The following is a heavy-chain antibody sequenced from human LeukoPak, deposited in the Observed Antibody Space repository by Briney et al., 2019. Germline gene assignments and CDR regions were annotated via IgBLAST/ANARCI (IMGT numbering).Heavy chain of an antibody. Sequence: GGSXXXYYWSWIRQPAGKGLEWIGRIYTSGSTNYNPSLKSRVTMSVDTSKNQFSLKLSSVTAADTAVYYCAGHYDFWSGTPGDIWGQGTMVTVSS. D-gene: IGHD3-3*01. J-gene: IGHJ3*02. CDR2: IYTSGST. CDR3: AGHYDFWSGTPGDI. CDR1: GGSXXXYY. V-gene: IGHV4-4*07.